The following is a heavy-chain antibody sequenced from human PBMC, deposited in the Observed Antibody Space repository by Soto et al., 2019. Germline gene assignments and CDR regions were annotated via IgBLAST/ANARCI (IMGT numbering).Heavy chain of an antibody. Sequence: ASVRVSCKASGYTFTGYYMHWVRQAPGQGLEWMGWINPNSGDTNYAQKFQGRVTMTRDTSTSTAYMELRSLRSDDTAVYYCARDGIAVAGTFDYWGQGTLVTVSS. CDR2: INPNSGDT. D-gene: IGHD6-19*01. CDR1: GYTFTGYY. J-gene: IGHJ4*02. V-gene: IGHV1-2*02. CDR3: ARDGIAVAGTFDY.